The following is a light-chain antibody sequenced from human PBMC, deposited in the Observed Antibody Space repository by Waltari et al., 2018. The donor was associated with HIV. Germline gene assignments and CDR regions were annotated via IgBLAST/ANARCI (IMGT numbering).Light chain of an antibody. CDR3: QVWDSSTARV. CDR2: RDS. V-gene: IGLV3-9*01. CDR1: NIGSKN. Sequence: SYELTQPLSVSVALGQTARITCGVNNIGSKNVHWYQQKPGQAPVLVIYRDSNRPSGIPGRFSGSNSGNTATLTISRAQAGDEADYYCQVWDSSTARVFGGGTKLTVL. J-gene: IGLJ3*02.